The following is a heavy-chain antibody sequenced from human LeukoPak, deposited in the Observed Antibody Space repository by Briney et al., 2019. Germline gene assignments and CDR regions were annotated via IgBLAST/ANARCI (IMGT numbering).Heavy chain of an antibody. CDR3: ARVHDGYSSGWWS. J-gene: IGHJ4*02. D-gene: IGHD6-19*01. CDR2: INPSSGGT. CDR1: GYTFTDYY. V-gene: IGHV1-2*02. Sequence: ASVKVSCRASGYTFTDYYMHWVRQAPGQGLEWMGWINPSSGGTNYAQKFQGRVTVTRDTSISTAYMELSRLRSEDTAVYYCARVHDGYSSGWWSWGQGTLVTVSS.